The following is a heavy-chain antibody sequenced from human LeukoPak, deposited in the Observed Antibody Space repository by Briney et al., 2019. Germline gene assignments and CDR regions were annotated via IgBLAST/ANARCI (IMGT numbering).Heavy chain of an antibody. CDR3: ARDTTSYYYYYYMDV. V-gene: IGHV4-61*02. CDR1: GGSISSGSYY. Sequence: SETLSLTCTVSGGSISSGSYYWSWIRQPAGKGLEWIGRIYTSGSTNYNPSLKSRVTISVDTSKNQFSLKLSSVTAADTAVYYCARDTTSYYYYYYMDVWGKGTTVTISS. CDR2: IYTSGST. J-gene: IGHJ6*03. D-gene: IGHD1-1*01.